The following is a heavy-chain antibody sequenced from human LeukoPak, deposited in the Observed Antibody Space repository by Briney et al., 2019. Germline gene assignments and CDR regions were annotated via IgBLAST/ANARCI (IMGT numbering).Heavy chain of an antibody. D-gene: IGHD4-17*01. CDR3: ARDCDGDLRDDYFDY. J-gene: IGHJ4*02. Sequence: PGGSLRLSCTASGFTFSTYSMNWGRQAPGKGLDWVANIKQDGSEKYYVDSVKGRFTISRDNAKNSLYLQMNSLRAEDTAVYYCARDCDGDLRDDYFDYWGQGTLVTVSS. V-gene: IGHV3-7*01. CDR1: GFTFSTYS. CDR2: IKQDGSEK.